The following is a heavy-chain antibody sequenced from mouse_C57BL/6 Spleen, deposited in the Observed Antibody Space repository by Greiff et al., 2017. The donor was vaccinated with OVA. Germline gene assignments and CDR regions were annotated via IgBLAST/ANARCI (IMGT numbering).Heavy chain of an antibody. Sequence: QVQLKQSGAELVKPGASVKISCKASGYAFSSYWMNWVKQRPGKGLEWIGQIYPGDGDTNYNGKFKGKATLTADKSSSTAYMQLSSLTSEDSAVYFCARSPYYGSSYWYVDVWGTGTTVTVSS. CDR1: GYAFSSYW. CDR2: IYPGDGDT. D-gene: IGHD1-1*01. V-gene: IGHV1-80*01. J-gene: IGHJ1*03. CDR3: ARSPYYGSSYWYVDV.